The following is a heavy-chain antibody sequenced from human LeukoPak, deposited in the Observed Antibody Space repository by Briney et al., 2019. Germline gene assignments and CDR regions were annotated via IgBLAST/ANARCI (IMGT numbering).Heavy chain of an antibody. D-gene: IGHD6-13*01. CDR2: ISYDGSNK. V-gene: IGHV3-30-3*01. J-gene: IGHJ4*02. CDR1: GFTFSSYA. CDR3: ARGLAGEIYYFDY. Sequence: GGSLRLSCAASGFTFSSYAMHWVRQAPGKGLEWVAVISYDGSNKYYADSVKGRFTISRDNSKNTLYLQMNSLRAEDTAVYYCARGLAGEIYYFDYWGQGTLVTVSS.